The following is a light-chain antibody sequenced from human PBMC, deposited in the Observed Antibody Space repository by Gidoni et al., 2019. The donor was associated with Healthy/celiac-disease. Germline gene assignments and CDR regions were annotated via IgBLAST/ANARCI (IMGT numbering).Light chain of an antibody. CDR1: QRVSSSY. J-gene: IGKJ1*01. CDR2: GAS. V-gene: IGKV3-20*01. Sequence: IVLTQSPGTLSLSPGERATLSCRASQRVSSSYLAWYQQKPGQAPRLLIYGASSRATGIPDRFSGSGSGTDFTLTISRLEPEDFAVYYCQQYGSSPQTFGQGTKVEIK. CDR3: QQYGSSPQT.